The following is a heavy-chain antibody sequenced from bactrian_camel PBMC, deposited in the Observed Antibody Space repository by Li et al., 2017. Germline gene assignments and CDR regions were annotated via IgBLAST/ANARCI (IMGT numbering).Heavy chain of an antibody. CDR3: AYDPHCLDSWYD. Sequence: HVQLVESGGGSVQAGGSLRLSCLVSGNTYSAYCLGWFRQAPGKEREWVGTIDSGGSTTSTDSVRGRFTLSEDHAKSTLYLQMDSLQPGDGGMYYCAYDPHCLDSWYDWGQGTQVTVS. CDR1: GNTYSAYC. CDR2: IDSGGST. J-gene: IGHJ4*01. V-gene: IGHV3S53*01. D-gene: IGHD6*01.